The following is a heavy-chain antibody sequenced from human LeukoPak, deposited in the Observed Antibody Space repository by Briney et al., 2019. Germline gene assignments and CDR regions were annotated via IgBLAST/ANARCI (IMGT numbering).Heavy chain of an antibody. Sequence: PGGSLRLSCAASGFSFISYGMHWVRQAPGKGLEWVGVRSDDGRRKDYADSVKGRFTISRDNSKDTLYLPMNSLRAEDTAVYYCAKRPSDYGDYVSYFDYWGQGTLVTVSS. CDR3: AKRPSDYGDYVSYFDY. CDR2: RSDDGRRK. D-gene: IGHD4-17*01. J-gene: IGHJ4*02. CDR1: GFSFISYG. V-gene: IGHV3-30*18.